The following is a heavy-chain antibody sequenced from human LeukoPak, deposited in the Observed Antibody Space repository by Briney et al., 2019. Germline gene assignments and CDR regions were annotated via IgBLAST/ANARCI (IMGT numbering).Heavy chain of an antibody. Sequence: GGSLRLSCAASGFTFSSYAMHWVRQAPGKGLEWVAVISYDGSNKYYADSVKGRFTISRDNSKNTLYLQMNSLRAEDTAVYYCAKLQERRGYDNYYGMDVWGQGTTVTVSS. CDR1: GFTFSSYA. CDR2: ISYDGSNK. D-gene: IGHD5-12*01. V-gene: IGHV3-30*18. CDR3: AKLQERRGYDNYYGMDV. J-gene: IGHJ6*02.